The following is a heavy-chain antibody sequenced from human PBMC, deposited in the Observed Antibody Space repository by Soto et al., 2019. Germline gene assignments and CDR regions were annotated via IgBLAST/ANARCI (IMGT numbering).Heavy chain of an antibody. CDR2: IYYSGST. CDR3: ARTRFTRMVVVRDAFDI. CDR1: GGSISSGGYY. Sequence: SETRSLTCTVSGGSISSGGYYWSWIRQHPGKGLEWIGYIYYSGSTYYNPSLKSRVTISVDTSKNQFSLKLSSVTAADTAVYYCARTRFTRMVVVRDAFDIWGQGTMVTVSS. V-gene: IGHV4-31*03. D-gene: IGHD3-22*01. J-gene: IGHJ3*02.